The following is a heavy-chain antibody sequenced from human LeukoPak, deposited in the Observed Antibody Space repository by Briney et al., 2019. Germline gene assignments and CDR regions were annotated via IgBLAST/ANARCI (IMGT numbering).Heavy chain of an antibody. D-gene: IGHD5-12*01. CDR1: GFTFSDHY. CDR3: ARVLGYSGYDLAY. V-gene: IGHV3-72*01. Sequence: GGSLRLSCAASGFTFSDHYMDWVRQAPGKGLEWVGRTRNKANSYTTEYAASVKGRFTISRDDSKNSLYLQMNSLKTEDTAVYYCARVLGYSGYDLAYWGQGTLVTVSS. CDR2: TRNKANSYTT. J-gene: IGHJ4*02.